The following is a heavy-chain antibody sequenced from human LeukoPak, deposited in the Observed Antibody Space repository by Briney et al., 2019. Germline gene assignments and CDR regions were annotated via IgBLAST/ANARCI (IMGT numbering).Heavy chain of an antibody. CDR3: ARAPLIAAAGKDYYYYYGMDV. CDR1: GGSISSYY. Sequence: KTSETLSLTCTVSGGSISSYYWSWIRQPPGKGLVWIGYIYYSGSTNYNPSLKSRVTISVDTSKNQFSLKLSSVTAADTAVYYCARAPLIAAAGKDYYYYYGMDVWGQGTTVTVSS. D-gene: IGHD6-13*01. CDR2: IYYSGST. J-gene: IGHJ6*02. V-gene: IGHV4-59*01.